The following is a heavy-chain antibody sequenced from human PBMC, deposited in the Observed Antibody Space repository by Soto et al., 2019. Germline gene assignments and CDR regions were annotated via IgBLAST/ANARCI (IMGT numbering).Heavy chain of an antibody. D-gene: IGHD3-3*01. Sequence: EVQLVESGGGLVQPGGSLRLSCAASGFAFSNYWMSWLRQAPGKGLEWVANIKQDGNEKYYVDSMKGRFTVSRDNAKKSLYLQMNSLRAEDTAVYYCASAPFGVVLVSQWFDPWGQGTLVTVSS. CDR2: IKQDGNEK. V-gene: IGHV3-7*01. CDR3: ASAPFGVVLVSQWFDP. CDR1: GFAFSNYW. J-gene: IGHJ5*02.